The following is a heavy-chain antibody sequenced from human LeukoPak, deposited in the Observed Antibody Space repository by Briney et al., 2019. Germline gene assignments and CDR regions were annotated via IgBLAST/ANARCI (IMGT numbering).Heavy chain of an antibody. V-gene: IGHV3-74*01. CDR3: ARVSSGSYFGYYYYYMDV. D-gene: IGHD1-26*01. CDR1: EFTFSSYE. CDR2: INSDGSST. Sequence: GGSLRLSCAASEFTFSSYEMNWVRQAPGKGLVWVSRINSDGSSTSYADSVKGRFTISRDNAKNTLYLQMNSLRAEDTAVYYCARVSSGSYFGYYYYYMDVWGKGTTVTVSS. J-gene: IGHJ6*03.